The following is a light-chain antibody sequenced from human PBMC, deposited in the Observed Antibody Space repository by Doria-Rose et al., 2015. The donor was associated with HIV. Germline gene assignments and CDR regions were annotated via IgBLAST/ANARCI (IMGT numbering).Light chain of an antibody. CDR1: QGIGDH. J-gene: IGKJ3*01. CDR2: EAS. CDR3: QQLKSYPFT. V-gene: IGKV1-9*01. Sequence: ASQGIGDHLAWYQQKPGKAPNLLIYEASTLLGGVPSRFSGSGSGTEFSLTINSLQSEDFAAYYCQQLKSYPFTFGPGTRVDIK.